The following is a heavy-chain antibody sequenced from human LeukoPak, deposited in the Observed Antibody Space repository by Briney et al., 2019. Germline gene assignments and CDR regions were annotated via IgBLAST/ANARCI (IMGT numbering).Heavy chain of an antibody. CDR3: ARVGWELLNLHFDP. CDR1: GSTFSDKW. CDR2: IKKDGSQK. Sequence: PGGSLRLSCVASGSTFSDKWMSWVRQAPGKGPEWVASIKKDGSQKYYVDSVKGRFTISRDNAQNSLYLEMSSLSVEDTAIYSCARVGWELLNLHFDPWGQGTLVTVSS. D-gene: IGHD1-26*01. J-gene: IGHJ5*02. V-gene: IGHV3-7*03.